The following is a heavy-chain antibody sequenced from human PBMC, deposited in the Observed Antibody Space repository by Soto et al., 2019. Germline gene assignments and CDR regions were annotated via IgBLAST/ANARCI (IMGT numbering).Heavy chain of an antibody. V-gene: IGHV3-11*01. CDR3: AGDVLGYCSGGSCAGTYGMDV. J-gene: IGHJ6*02. CDR1: GFTFSDYY. CDR2: ISSSGSTI. D-gene: IGHD2-15*01. Sequence: GALRLSCAASGFTFSDYYMSWIRQAPGKGLEWVSYISSSGSTIYYADSVKGRFTISRDNAKNSLYLQMNSLRAEDTAVYYCAGDVLGYCSGGSCAGTYGMDVWGQGTTVTVSS.